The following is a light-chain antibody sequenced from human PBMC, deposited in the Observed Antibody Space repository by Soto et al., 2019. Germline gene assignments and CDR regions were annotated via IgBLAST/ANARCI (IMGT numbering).Light chain of an antibody. J-gene: IGLJ1*01. Sequence: QYALTQPASVSGSPGQSITISCTGTSSDVGGYNYVSWYQQHPGKAPKLMIYEVSNRPSGVSNRFSGSKSGNTASPTISGLQAEDEADYYCSSYTSSSTFFGTGTKVTVL. CDR1: SSDVGGYNY. CDR2: EVS. CDR3: SSYTSSSTF. V-gene: IGLV2-14*01.